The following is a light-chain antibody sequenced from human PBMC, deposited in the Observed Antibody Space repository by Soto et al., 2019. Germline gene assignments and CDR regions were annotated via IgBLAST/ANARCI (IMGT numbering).Light chain of an antibody. CDR3: QQYNNWPRT. CDR1: QSVSSN. CDR2: GAS. Sequence: EIVMTQSPATLSVSPGERATLYCRASQSVSSNLAWYQQKPGQAPRLLIYGASTRATGIPARFSGSGSGTEFTLTISSLQSEDFVVYYCQQYNNWPRTFGQGTTVEIQ. J-gene: IGKJ1*01. V-gene: IGKV3-15*01.